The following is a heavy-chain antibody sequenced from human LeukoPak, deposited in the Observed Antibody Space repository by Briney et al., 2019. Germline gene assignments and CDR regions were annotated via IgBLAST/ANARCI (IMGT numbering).Heavy chain of an antibody. J-gene: IGHJ6*03. CDR2: IYYSGST. D-gene: IGHD3-16*01. CDR1: GGSISSSSYY. CDR3: ARVHSLGGYYYYMDV. Sequence: SETLSLTCTVSGGSISSSSYYWGWIRQPPGKGLERIGSIYYSGSTYYNPSLKSRVTISVDTSKNQFSLKLSSVTAADTAVYYCARVHSLGGYYYYMDVWGKGTTVTVSS. V-gene: IGHV4-39*07.